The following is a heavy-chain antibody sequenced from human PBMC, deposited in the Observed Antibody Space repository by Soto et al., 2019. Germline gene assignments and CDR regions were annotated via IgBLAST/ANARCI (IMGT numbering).Heavy chain of an antibody. CDR3: ASSSFGSEWQQLGGGGYMDV. CDR1: GYTFTGYY. CDR2: INPNSGGT. D-gene: IGHD6-13*01. V-gene: IGHV1-2*04. Sequence: EASVKVSCKASGYTFTGYYMHWVRQAPGQGPEWMGWINPNSGGTNYAQKFQGWVTMTRDTSISTAYMELSRLRSDDTAVYYCASSSFGSEWQQLGGGGYMDVWGKGTTVTVSS. J-gene: IGHJ6*03.